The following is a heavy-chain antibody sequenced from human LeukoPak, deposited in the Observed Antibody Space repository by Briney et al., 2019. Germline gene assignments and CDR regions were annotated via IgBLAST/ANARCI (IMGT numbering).Heavy chain of an antibody. V-gene: IGHV3-33*08. J-gene: IGHJ4*02. D-gene: IGHD5-18*01. Sequence: RGALRLSCADSGFTLSDYWMSWVRQAPGKGLEWVAVIWYDGSNKYYADSVKGRFTISRDNSKNTLYLQMNSLRAEDTAVYYCAREGIGGIQLWPSYYFDYWGQGTLVTVSS. CDR3: AREGIGGIQLWPSYYFDY. CDR2: IWYDGSNK. CDR1: GFTLSDYW.